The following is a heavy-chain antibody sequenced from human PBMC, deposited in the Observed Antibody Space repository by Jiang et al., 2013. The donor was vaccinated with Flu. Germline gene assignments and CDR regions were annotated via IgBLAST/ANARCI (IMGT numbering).Heavy chain of an antibody. CDR3: ARHRKEGYSYGLYFDY. D-gene: IGHD5-18*01. CDR2: IYYSGST. Sequence: GLLKPSETLSLTCTVSGGSISSSSYYWGWIRQPPGKGLEWIGSIYYSGSTYYNPSLKSRVTISVDTSKNQFSLKLSSVTAADTAVYYCARHRKEGYSYGLYFDYWGQGTLVTVSS. J-gene: IGHJ4*02. V-gene: IGHV4-39*01. CDR1: GGSISSSSYY.